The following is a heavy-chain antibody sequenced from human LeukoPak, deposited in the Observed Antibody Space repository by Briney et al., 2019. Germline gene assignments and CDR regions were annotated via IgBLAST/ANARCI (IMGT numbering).Heavy chain of an antibody. CDR1: GFTFSSYA. CDR3: ASDWRIVTTLASY. CDR2: ISGSGGST. Sequence: GGSLRLSCAASGFTFSSYAMSWVRQAPGKGLEWVSAISGSGGSTYYADSVKGRFTISRDNAKNSLYLQMSGLRAEDTAVYYCASDWRIVTTLASYWGQGTLVTVSS. J-gene: IGHJ4*02. D-gene: IGHD5-12*01. V-gene: IGHV3-23*01.